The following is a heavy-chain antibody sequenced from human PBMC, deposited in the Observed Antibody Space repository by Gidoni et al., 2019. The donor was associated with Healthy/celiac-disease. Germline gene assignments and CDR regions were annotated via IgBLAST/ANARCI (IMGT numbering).Heavy chain of an antibody. CDR1: GGSFSGYY. Sequence: QVQLQQWCAGLLKPSETLSLTCAVYGGSFSGYYWSWIRQPPGKGLEWIGEINHSGSTNYNPSLKSRVTISVDTSKNQFSLKLSSVTAADTAVYYCARARDGSSWSDGDYWGQGTLVTVSS. D-gene: IGHD6-13*01. CDR2: INHSGST. V-gene: IGHV4-34*01. J-gene: IGHJ4*02. CDR3: ARARDGSSWSDGDY.